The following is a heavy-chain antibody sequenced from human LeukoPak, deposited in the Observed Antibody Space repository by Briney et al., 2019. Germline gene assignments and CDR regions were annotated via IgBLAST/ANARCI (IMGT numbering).Heavy chain of an antibody. D-gene: IGHD3-22*01. Sequence: ASVRVSCKASGYTFTSYDFNWVRQAPGQRAEWMGWMRPNSGDTGYAQKFQDRVTMTRNTSITTAYMELSSLRSDDTAVYYCASGPKITTPIPTYNWFDPWGQGTLVTVSS. CDR3: ASGPKITTPIPTYNWFDP. V-gene: IGHV1-8*01. J-gene: IGHJ5*02. CDR2: MRPNSGDT. CDR1: GYTFTSYD.